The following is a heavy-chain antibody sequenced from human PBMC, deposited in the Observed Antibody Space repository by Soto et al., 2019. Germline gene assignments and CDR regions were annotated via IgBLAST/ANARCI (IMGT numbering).Heavy chain of an antibody. J-gene: IGHJ4*02. CDR2: ISPYNGNT. Sequence: QVQLVQSGAEVKKPGASVKVSCKASGYSFSIHGITWVRQAAGQGLEWMGWISPYNGNTNYAQNLQGRVTVTADTSTSTVYMELRSLRSDDTAVYYCASSEYSAYAPDYWGQGTLVSVSS. CDR1: GYSFSIHG. D-gene: IGHD5-12*01. V-gene: IGHV1-18*01. CDR3: ASSEYSAYAPDY.